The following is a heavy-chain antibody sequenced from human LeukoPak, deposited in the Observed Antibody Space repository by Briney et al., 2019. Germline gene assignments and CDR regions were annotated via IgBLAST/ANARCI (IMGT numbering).Heavy chain of an antibody. CDR2: IWNDGSNK. D-gene: IGHD3-22*01. CDR1: GFTFSTYG. CDR3: AQDWGGGGSGYIDF. J-gene: IGHJ4*02. Sequence: PGGSLRLSCAASGFTFSTYGMHWVRQAPGKGLEWMAVIWNDGSNKYYGDSVKGRFTISRDNSKNTLYLEMNSLRAEDTAVYYCAQDWGGGGSGYIDFWGQGTLVTVSS. V-gene: IGHV3-33*03.